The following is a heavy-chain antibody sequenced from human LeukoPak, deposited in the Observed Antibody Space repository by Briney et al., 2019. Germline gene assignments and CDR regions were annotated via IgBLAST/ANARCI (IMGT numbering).Heavy chain of an antibody. CDR3: ARTLTIDIDY. CDR2: IDPSDSYT. V-gene: IGHV5-10-1*01. Sequence: GESLKISCKGSGYSFTSYWISWVRQMPGKGLEWMGRIDPSDSYTNYSPSFQGHVTISADKSISTAYLQWSSLRASDTAMYYCARTLTIDIDYWGQGTLVTVSS. J-gene: IGHJ4*02. CDR1: GYSFTSYW. D-gene: IGHD4-17*01.